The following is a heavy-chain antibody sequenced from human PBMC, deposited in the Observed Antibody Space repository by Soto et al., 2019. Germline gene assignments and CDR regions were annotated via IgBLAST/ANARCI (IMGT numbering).Heavy chain of an antibody. V-gene: IGHV5-51*01. Sequence: PGESLKISCQGSEYTFTTFWIAWVRQMPGKGLEWMGIIYPGDSGLKYSPSFQGQVTISADKSIRTAYLQWSSLKASDTAIYYCARGYCSSSTCYRGFDHWGQGTPVTVSS. D-gene: IGHD2-2*01. CDR1: EYTFTTFW. CDR2: IYPGDSGL. CDR3: ARGYCSSSTCYRGFDH. J-gene: IGHJ4*02.